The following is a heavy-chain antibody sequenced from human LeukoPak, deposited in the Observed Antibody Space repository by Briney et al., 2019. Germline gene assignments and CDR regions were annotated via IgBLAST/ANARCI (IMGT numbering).Heavy chain of an antibody. V-gene: IGHV1-18*01. D-gene: IGHD3-10*01. CDR2: ISAYNGNT. CDR3: ARRVGGTYYYGSGSYHFDY. Sequence: GASVKVSRKASGYTFTSYGISWVRQAPGQGLEWMGWISAYNGNTNYAQKFQGRVTMTTDTSTSTAYMELRSLRSDDTAVYYCARRVGGTYYYGSGSYHFDYWGQGTLVTVSS. J-gene: IGHJ4*02. CDR1: GYTFTSYG.